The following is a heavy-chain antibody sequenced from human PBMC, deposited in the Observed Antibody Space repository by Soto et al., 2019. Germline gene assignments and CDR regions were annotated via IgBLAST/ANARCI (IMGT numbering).Heavy chain of an antibody. D-gene: IGHD3-10*01. CDR1: GFSLTRGVA. CDR3: SRDSYGSGYGMDV. V-gene: IGHV2-5*02. J-gene: IGHJ6*02. CDR2: IYWDDDK. Sequence: SGPTLVNPTQTLTLTCTFSGFSLTRGVAVGWIRQHPGKALEWLALIYWDDDKRYSPSLKSRLTITKDSFINQVVLTMTNLGPVDTATYYCSRDSYGSGYGMDVWGQGTTVTVAS.